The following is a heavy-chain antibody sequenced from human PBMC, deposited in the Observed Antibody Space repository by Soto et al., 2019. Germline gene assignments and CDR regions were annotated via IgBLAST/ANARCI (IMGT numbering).Heavy chain of an antibody. CDR1: GGSISSGGYY. Sequence: SETLSLTCTVSGGSISSGGYYWSWIRQHPGKGLEWIGYIYYSGSTYYNPSLKSRVTISVDTSKNQFSLKLSSVTAADTAVYYCARAPGAWFGDHGGFDYWGQGTLVTV. CDR2: IYYSGST. CDR3: ARAPGAWFGDHGGFDY. V-gene: IGHV4-31*03. J-gene: IGHJ4*02. D-gene: IGHD3-10*01.